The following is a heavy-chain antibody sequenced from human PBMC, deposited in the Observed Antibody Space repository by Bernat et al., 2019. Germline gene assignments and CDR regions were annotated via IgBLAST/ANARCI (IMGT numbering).Heavy chain of an antibody. V-gene: IGHV3-48*03. J-gene: IGHJ4*02. D-gene: IGHD4-17*01. CDR2: ISSSDSTT. CDR1: GFAFSSYY. CDR3: ARDYGDYFDY. Sequence: EVQLVESGGGFVQPGGSLRLSCEASGFAFSSYYMNWVRQAPGKGLEWVSYISSSDSTTYYADSVKGRFTISRDNAKNSLYLQLNSLRAEDSAVYYCARDYGDYFDYWGQGTLVTVSS.